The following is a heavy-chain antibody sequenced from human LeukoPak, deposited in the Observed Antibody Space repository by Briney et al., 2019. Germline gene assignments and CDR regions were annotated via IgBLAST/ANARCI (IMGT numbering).Heavy chain of an antibody. Sequence: PGRSLRLSCAASGFTFDDYAMHWVRQAPGKGLEWVSGISWNSGSIGYADSVTGRFTISRDNAKNSLYLQMNSLRAEDTALYYCAKGLRSSLERPYDYWGQGTLVTVSS. D-gene: IGHD6-13*01. CDR3: AKGLRSSLERPYDY. CDR1: GFTFDDYA. V-gene: IGHV3-9*01. J-gene: IGHJ4*02. CDR2: ISWNSGSI.